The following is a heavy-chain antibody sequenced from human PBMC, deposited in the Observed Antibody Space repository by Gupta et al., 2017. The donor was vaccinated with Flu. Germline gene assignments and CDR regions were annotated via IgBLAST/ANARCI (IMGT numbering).Heavy chain of an antibody. CDR1: GFIFNNYA. CDR3: APIGGWGTFLVEGDY. CDR2: ISASGATT. V-gene: IGHV3-23*01. Sequence: EVQLLESEGGLVQPGGSLRLSCAASGFIFNNYAMSWVRQAPGRGLECVSAISASGATTSYGDFAKGRFTISRDNSKNTLYLQMNSLRAEDTAVYYCAPIGGWGTFLVEGDYWGQGTLVTVSS. J-gene: IGHJ4*02. D-gene: IGHD2-8*02.